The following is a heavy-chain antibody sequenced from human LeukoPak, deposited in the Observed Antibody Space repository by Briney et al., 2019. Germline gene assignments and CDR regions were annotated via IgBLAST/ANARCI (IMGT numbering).Heavy chain of an antibody. J-gene: IGHJ4*02. CDR3: ARGPSPYYDILTGFFDY. Sequence: PGGSLRLSCAASGFTFSSYSMNWVRQAPGKGLEWVSSISSSSYIYYADSVKGRFTISRDNAKNSLYLQMNSLRAEDTAVYYCARGPSPYYDILTGFFDYWGQGTLVTVSS. CDR1: GFTFSSYS. CDR2: ISSSSYI. V-gene: IGHV3-21*01. D-gene: IGHD3-9*01.